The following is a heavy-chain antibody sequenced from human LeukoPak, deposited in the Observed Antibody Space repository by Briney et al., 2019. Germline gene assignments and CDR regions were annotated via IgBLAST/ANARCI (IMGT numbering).Heavy chain of an antibody. V-gene: IGHV3-23*01. CDR1: GFTLSSYA. D-gene: IGHD5-18*01. J-gene: IGHJ3*02. CDR2: ISGSGGVS. Sequence: PGGSLRLSCVVSGFTLSSYAMSWVRQAPGRGLEWVSTISGSGGVSYYADPVKGRFTISRDNSKNMLYLQMNSLRAEDTAIYYCAKDPDLLRMGYRPDAFDIWGHGTMVTVSS. CDR3: AKDPDLLRMGYRPDAFDI.